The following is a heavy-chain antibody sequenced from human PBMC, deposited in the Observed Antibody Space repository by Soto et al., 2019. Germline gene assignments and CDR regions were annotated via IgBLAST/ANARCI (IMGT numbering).Heavy chain of an antibody. Sequence: ESLKISCQGSGYSLASYWIGWVRQMPGKDLEWMGIIYPGDSDTRYNPSLKSRVTISVDKSKNQFSLKLSSVTAADTAVYYCARFVLNMRQHRYYYYGMDVWGQGTTVTVSS. CDR1: GYSLASYW. CDR2: IYPGDSDT. J-gene: IGHJ6*02. D-gene: IGHD6-13*01. V-gene: IGHV5-51*01. CDR3: ARFVLNMRQHRYYYYGMDV.